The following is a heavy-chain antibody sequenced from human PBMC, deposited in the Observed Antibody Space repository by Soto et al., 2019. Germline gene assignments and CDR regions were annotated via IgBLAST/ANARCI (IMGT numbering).Heavy chain of an antibody. J-gene: IGHJ4*02. D-gene: IGHD5-12*01. CDR2: MNPNSGNT. V-gene: IGHV1-8*01. CDR3: ARERSGYFPGS. Sequence: QVQLVQSGAEVKKPGASVKVSCKASGYTFTSYDINWVRQATGQGLEWMGWMNPNSGNTGYAQKFRGRXTXTXYTAISTAYRELSSLRSEDTAVYYCARERSGYFPGSWGQGTLVTVSS. CDR1: GYTFTSYD.